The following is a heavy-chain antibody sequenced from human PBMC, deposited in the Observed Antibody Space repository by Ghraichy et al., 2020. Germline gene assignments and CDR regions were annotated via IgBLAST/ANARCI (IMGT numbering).Heavy chain of an antibody. J-gene: IGHJ4*02. CDR1: GGSISSYY. D-gene: IGHD5-18*01. V-gene: IGHV4-59*01. Sequence: SQTLSLTCTVSGGSISSYYWSWIRQPPGKGLEWIGYIYYNGSTNYNPSLRSRVTISVDTSKTHLSLKLSSGTAADTAVYYCARGGYGLFDYWGQGTLVTVSS. CDR2: IYYNGST. CDR3: ARGGYGLFDY.